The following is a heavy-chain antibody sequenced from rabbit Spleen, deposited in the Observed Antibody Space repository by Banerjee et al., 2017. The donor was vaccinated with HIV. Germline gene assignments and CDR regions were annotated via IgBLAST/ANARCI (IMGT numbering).Heavy chain of an antibody. CDR3: ARDSGSSFSSYGMDL. Sequence: QSLEESGGDLVKPGASLTLTCKASGIDLSNYYYMCWVRQAPGKGLEWIACIDTGSSGFTYFASWAKGRFTISKSSSTSVTLQMTSLTAADTATYFCARDSGSSFSSYGMDLWGPGTLVTVS. V-gene: IGHV1S40*01. J-gene: IGHJ6*01. CDR2: IDTGSSGFT. D-gene: IGHD8-1*01. CDR1: GIDLSNYYY.